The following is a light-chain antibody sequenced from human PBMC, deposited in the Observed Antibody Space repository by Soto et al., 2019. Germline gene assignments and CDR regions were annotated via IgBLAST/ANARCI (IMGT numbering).Light chain of an antibody. CDR2: GAS. J-gene: IGKJ1*01. Sequence: EIVLTQSPATLSSSPGETATLSCRASQYVGTRLAWYQHKPGQAPRLLIYGASTRAAGVPARFSGSGSGTEFTLTISSLQSEDFAVYFCQQYADWPKTFGQGTKVDIK. CDR1: QYVGTR. V-gene: IGKV3-15*01. CDR3: QQYADWPKT.